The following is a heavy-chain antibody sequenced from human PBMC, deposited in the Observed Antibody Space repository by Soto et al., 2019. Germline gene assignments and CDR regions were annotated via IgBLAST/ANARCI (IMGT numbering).Heavy chain of an antibody. V-gene: IGHV3-23*01. CDR1: GFTFSNYA. CDR3: ARRSSGWYFDY. Sequence: GSLILSCAAPGFTFSNYAMNWVRQAPGKGLEWVSVISGSGGSTYYADSVKGRFTISRDNSKNTLYLQMNSLRGEDTAVYYCARRSSGWYFDYWGQGTLVTVSS. CDR2: ISGSGGST. J-gene: IGHJ4*02. D-gene: IGHD6-19*01.